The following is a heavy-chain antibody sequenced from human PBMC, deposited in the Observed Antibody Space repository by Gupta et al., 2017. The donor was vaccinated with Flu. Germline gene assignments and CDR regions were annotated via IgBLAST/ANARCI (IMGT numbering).Heavy chain of an antibody. CDR1: GFTFGDYA. D-gene: IGHD3-22*01. J-gene: IGHJ4*02. V-gene: IGHV3-49*04. Sequence: EVQLVESGGGLVQPGRSLRLSCTASGFTFGDYAMSWVRQAPGKGLEWVGFIRSKAYGGTTEYAASVKGRFTISRDDSKSIAYLQMNSLKTEDTAVYYCTRGGNYYDSSGHSLFDYWGQGTLVTVSS. CDR3: TRGGNYYDSSGHSLFDY. CDR2: IRSKAYGGTT.